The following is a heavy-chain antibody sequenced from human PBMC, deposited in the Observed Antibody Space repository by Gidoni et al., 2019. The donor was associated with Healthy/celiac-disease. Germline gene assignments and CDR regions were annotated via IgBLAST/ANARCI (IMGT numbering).Heavy chain of an antibody. CDR2: IRSKANSYAT. CDR3: TRPTVYGDFDY. Sequence: EVQLVESGGGLVQPGGSLKLSCAASGFPFSGSAMHWVRQASGKGLEWVGRIRSKANSYATAYAASVKGRFTISRDDSKNTAYLQMNSLKTEDTAVYYCTRPTVYGDFDYWGQGTLVTVSS. D-gene: IGHD4-17*01. V-gene: IGHV3-73*02. J-gene: IGHJ4*02. CDR1: GFPFSGSA.